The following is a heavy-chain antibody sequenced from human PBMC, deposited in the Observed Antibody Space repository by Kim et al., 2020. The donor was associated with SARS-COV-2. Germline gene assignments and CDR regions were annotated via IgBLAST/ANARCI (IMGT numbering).Heavy chain of an antibody. V-gene: IGHV3-23*01. J-gene: IGHJ2*01. Sequence: DSVKGRFTISRDNSKNTLYLPMNSLGVEDTAIYYCAKNNGQDGWYYWYFDIWGRGTLITVSS. D-gene: IGHD6-19*01. CDR3: AKNNGQDGWYYWYFDI.